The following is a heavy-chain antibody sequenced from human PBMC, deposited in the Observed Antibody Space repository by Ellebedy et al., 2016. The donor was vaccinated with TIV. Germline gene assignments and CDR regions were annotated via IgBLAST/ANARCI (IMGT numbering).Heavy chain of an antibody. J-gene: IGHJ2*01. V-gene: IGHV1-2*02. CDR2: INPNNSDT. CDR1: GGTFSSYA. CDR3: ARDPPRTGDSYFDL. Sequence: ASVKVSCKASGGTFSSYAISWVRQAPGQGLEWMGWINPNNSDTNYAQKFQGRVTMTRDTSISTAYMDLSRLRSDDTAVYYCARDPPRTGDSYFDLWGRGTLVTVSS. D-gene: IGHD1-1*01.